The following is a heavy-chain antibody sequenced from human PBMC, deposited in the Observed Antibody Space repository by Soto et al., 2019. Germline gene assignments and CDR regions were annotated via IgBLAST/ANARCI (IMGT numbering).Heavy chain of an antibody. V-gene: IGHV3-30*18. D-gene: IGHD6-6*01. CDR3: AKDWVRSGRSSPIDY. J-gene: IGHJ4*02. CDR2: ISDDGINT. Sequence: QVQLVESGGGVVQPGRSLRLSCAASGFTFSSYGMHWVRQAPGKGLEWVAVISDDGINTHYADSVQGRFTISRDNSEDTLSLQMNSLRVEDTAIYYCAKDWVRSGRSSPIDYWGQGTLVTVSS. CDR1: GFTFSSYG.